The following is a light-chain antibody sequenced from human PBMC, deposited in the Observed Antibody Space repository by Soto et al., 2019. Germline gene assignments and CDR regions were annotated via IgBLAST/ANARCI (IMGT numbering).Light chain of an antibody. CDR3: CSYAGSYTHYV. V-gene: IGLV2-11*01. J-gene: IGLJ1*01. CDR1: SSDVGGYNY. Sequence: QSALTQPRSVSGSHGQSVTISCTGTSSDVGGYNYVSWYQQHPGKAPKLMIYDVSQRPSGVPDRFSGSKSGNTASLTISGLQAEDEADYYCCSYAGSYTHYVFGTETKLTVL. CDR2: DVS.